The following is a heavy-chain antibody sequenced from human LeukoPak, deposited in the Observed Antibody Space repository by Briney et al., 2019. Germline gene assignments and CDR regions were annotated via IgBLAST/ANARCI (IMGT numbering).Heavy chain of an antibody. D-gene: IGHD4-17*01. J-gene: IGHJ4*02. CDR2: ISSSGSTI. V-gene: IGHV3-48*03. CDR3: ARRVPNYGDYGFGY. Sequence: GGSLRLSRAASGFTFSSYEMNWVRQAPGKGLEWVSYISSSGSTIYYADSVKGRFTISRDNAKNSLYLQMNSLRAEDTAVYYCARRVPNYGDYGFGYWGQGTLVTVSS. CDR1: GFTFSSYE.